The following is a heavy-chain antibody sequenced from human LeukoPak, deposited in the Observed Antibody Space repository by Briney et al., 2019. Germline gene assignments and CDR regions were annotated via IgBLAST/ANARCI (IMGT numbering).Heavy chain of an antibody. CDR1: GFSLSPSGMR. J-gene: IGHJ4*02. V-gene: IGHV2-70*04. D-gene: IGHD4-17*01. CDR2: IDWDDDK. CDR3: ARMTVTTPFDY. Sequence: SGPTLVNPTQTLTLTCTFSGFSLSPSGMRVSWIRQPPGKALEWLARIDWDDDKFYSTSLKTRLTISKDTSKNQVVLTMTNMDPVDTATYYCARMTVTTPFDYWGQGTLVTVSS.